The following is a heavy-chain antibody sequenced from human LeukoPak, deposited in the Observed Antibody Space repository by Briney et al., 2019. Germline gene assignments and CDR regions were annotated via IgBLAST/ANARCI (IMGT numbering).Heavy chain of an antibody. CDR1: GFTFSSSE. CDR3: ARDTKDY. J-gene: IGHJ4*02. D-gene: IGHD2-2*01. V-gene: IGHV3-48*03. CDR2: ITTTGDRI. Sequence: PGGSLRLSCAASGFTFSSSEMNWVRQAPGKGLEWISYITTTGDRIQYADSVKGRFTISRDNAKNSLYLEMNSLRAEDTGVYFCARDTKDYWGQGTLVVVSS.